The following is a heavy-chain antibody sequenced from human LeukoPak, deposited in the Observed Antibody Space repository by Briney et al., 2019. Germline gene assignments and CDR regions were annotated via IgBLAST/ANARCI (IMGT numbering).Heavy chain of an antibody. J-gene: IGHJ6*04. CDR2: VSGTGDDT. V-gene: IGHV3-23*01. Sequence: GSLRLSCAASGFSFRVFAMTWVRQAPGKGLERVSTVSGTGDDTYYSDTVKGRFTMSRDNSENTLDLQMNSLRVADTAVYYCAKILRPVASFPQFYFFGMDVWGKGATVTVSS. CDR1: GFSFRVFA. CDR3: AKILRPVASFPQFYFFGMDV. D-gene: IGHD4-23*01.